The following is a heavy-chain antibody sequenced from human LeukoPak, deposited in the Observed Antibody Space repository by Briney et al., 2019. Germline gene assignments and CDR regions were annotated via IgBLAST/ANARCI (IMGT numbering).Heavy chain of an antibody. CDR1: GHTFTSSD. CDR2: MSPNSGNT. J-gene: IGHJ4*02. D-gene: IGHD3-10*01. Sequence: ASVKVSCKASGHTFTSSDINWVRQAAGQGLEWMAWMSPNSGNTGYAQKFQGRVTVTRDTSINTAYLELSSLRSEDTAVYHCVKSGQWGQGTLVTVSS. V-gene: IGHV1-8*01. CDR3: VKSGQ.